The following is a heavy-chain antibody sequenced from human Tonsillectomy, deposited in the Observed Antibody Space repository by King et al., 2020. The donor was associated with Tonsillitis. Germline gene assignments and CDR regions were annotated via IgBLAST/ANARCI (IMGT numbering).Heavy chain of an antibody. V-gene: IGHV3-30*18. Sequence: VQLVESGGGVVQPGRSLRLSCAASGFTFSSYGMYWVRQTPGKGLEWVAVISFDGSDKYYADSVKGRFTISRDNSKNTLYLQMNSLRAEDTAVYYCAKDLYYYDSSGYLDYWGQGPLVTVSS. CDR3: AKDLYYYDSSGYLDY. CDR1: GFTFSSYG. D-gene: IGHD3-22*01. J-gene: IGHJ4*02. CDR2: ISFDGSDK.